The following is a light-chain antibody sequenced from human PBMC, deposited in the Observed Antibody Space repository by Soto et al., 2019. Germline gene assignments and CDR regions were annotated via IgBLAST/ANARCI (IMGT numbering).Light chain of an antibody. CDR3: QQSYRTPIT. Sequence: QRPQAPSRDSESVGDRRAINCLASQSISTYLNWYQQKPGKAPKVLIYAASNLQSGVPPRFSGSGSGTDFTLTISSLQPEDVATYFWQQSYRTPITFGQGTRLEI. CDR2: AAS. V-gene: IGKV1-39*01. J-gene: IGKJ5*01. CDR1: QSISTY.